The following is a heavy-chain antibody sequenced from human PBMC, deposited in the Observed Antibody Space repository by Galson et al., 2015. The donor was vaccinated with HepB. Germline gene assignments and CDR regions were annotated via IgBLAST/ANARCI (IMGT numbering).Heavy chain of an antibody. CDR1: EFTFSTYW. V-gene: IGHV3-7*01. J-gene: IGHJ4*02. Sequence: SLRLSCAVSEFTFSTYWMSWVRQAPGKGLEWVANIDQDGSERYYVDSVKGRFTISRDNAKNSLYLQMNSLRAEDTAVYFCARTRTRTYSYDSRGTRRPYYFDYWGQGTLVTVSS. D-gene: IGHD3-22*01. CDR3: ARTRTRTYSYDSRGTRRPYYFDY. CDR2: IDQDGSER.